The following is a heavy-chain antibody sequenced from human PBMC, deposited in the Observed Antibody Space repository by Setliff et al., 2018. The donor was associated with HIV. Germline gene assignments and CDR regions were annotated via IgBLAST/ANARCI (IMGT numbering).Heavy chain of an antibody. V-gene: IGHV4-61*02. J-gene: IGHJ6*02. CDR3: AREEKLSAVAGTMYYYYAMDV. D-gene: IGHD6-19*01. CDR2: IYSSGNT. Sequence: PSETLSLTCTVSGGSIRSDSYYWTWIRQPAGEGLEWIGRIYSSGNTNYNPSLESRVTISVDTSKSQFSLKLSSVTAADTAVYYCAREEKLSAVAGTMYYYYAMDVWGQGTTVTAP. CDR1: GGSIRSDSYY.